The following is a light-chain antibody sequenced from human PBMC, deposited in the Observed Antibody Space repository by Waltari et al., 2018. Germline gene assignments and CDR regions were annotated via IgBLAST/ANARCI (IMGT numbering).Light chain of an antibody. CDR2: DVS. V-gene: IGLV2-11*01. CDR1: SSAVGGYNY. CDR3: CSYAGSYNVV. J-gene: IGLJ2*01. Sequence: QSALTQPRSVPGSPGQSVTISCTGTSSAVGGYNYVSWYQQHPGKAPKLMIYDVSKRPSGVPDRFSGSKSGNTASLTISGLQAEDEADYYCCSYAGSYNVVFGGGTKLTVL.